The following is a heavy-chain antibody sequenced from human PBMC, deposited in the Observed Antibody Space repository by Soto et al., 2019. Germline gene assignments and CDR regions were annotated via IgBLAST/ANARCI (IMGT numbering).Heavy chain of an antibody. J-gene: IGHJ4*02. CDR1: GFTFNNYG. Sequence: GGSLRLSCAASGFTFNNYGIHWVRQAPGKGLEWVAVIWYDGSNENYADSVKGRFTISRDNSKNTLFLHMNSLRAEDTAVYFCAKLVDKSLDDYWGQGALVTVSS. CDR3: AKLVDKSLDDY. D-gene: IGHD3-16*01. V-gene: IGHV3-33*06. CDR2: IWYDGSNE.